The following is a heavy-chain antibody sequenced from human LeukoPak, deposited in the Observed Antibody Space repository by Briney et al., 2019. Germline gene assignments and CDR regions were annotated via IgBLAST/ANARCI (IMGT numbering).Heavy chain of an antibody. CDR2: INHSGST. CDR3: ARGLVITFGGVIAPFDY. CDR1: GGSFSGYY. J-gene: IGHJ4*02. D-gene: IGHD3-16*02. Sequence: SETLSLTCAVYGGSFSGYYWSWIRQPPGKGLEWIGEINHSGSTNYNPSLKSRVTISVDTSKNQFSLKLSSVTAADTAVYYCARGLVITFGGVIAPFDYWGQGTLVTASS. V-gene: IGHV4-34*01.